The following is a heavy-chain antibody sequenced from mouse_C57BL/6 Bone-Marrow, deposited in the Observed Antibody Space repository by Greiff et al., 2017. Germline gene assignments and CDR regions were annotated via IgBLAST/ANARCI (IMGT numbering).Heavy chain of an antibody. Sequence: QVQLQQSGAELARPGASVKLSCKASGYTFTSYGISWVKQRTGQGLEWIGEIYPRSGNTYYNEKFKGKATLTADKSSSTAYMALRSLTSEDSAVYFCARIPPRYYGSSYEYFDVWGTGTTVTVSS. J-gene: IGHJ1*03. V-gene: IGHV1-81*01. D-gene: IGHD1-1*01. CDR2: IYPRSGNT. CDR3: ARIPPRYYGSSYEYFDV. CDR1: GYTFTSYG.